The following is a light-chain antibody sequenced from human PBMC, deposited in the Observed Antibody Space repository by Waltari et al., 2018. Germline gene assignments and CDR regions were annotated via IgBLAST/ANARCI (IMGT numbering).Light chain of an antibody. V-gene: IGKV3-11*01. J-gene: IGKJ4*01. CDR1: QSVNRF. CDR3: QQRYSWPLT. CDR2: DAS. Sequence: EIVLTQSPATLSLSPGERATLPCRASQSVNRFLAWYQQKPGQAPRLLIYDASNRATGISARFSGSGSGTDFTLTISSLEPEDFAVYYCQQRYSWPLTFGGGTKVEI.